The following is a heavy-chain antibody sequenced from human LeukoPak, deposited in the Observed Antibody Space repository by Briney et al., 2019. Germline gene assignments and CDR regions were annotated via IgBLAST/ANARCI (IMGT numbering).Heavy chain of an antibody. CDR1: GFTFSSYA. D-gene: IGHD3-22*01. CDR2: ISFDGSNK. J-gene: IGHJ4*02. CDR3: AREGRGYYDSSGYPHPADY. V-gene: IGHV3-30*04. Sequence: PGGSLRLSCAASGFTFSSYAMHWVRQAPGKELEWVAVISFDGSNKYYADSVKGRFTISRDNSKNTLYLQMNSLRAEDTAVYYCAREGRGYYDSSGYPHPADYWGQGTLVTVSS.